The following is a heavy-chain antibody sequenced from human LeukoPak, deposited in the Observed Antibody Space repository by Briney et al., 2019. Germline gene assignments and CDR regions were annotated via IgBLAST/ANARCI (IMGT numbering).Heavy chain of an antibody. CDR3: ARGRRKPDYYDSSDRHDAFDI. D-gene: IGHD3-22*01. V-gene: IGHV1-2*06. J-gene: IGHJ3*02. CDR2: INPNSGGT. CDR1: GYTFTAYY. Sequence: ASVMVSCKASGYTFTAYYMHWVRQAPGQGLEWMGRINPNSGGTNYAQKFQGRVTMTRDTSISTAYMELSSLRSDDTAVYYCARGRRKPDYYDSSDRHDAFDIWGQGTMVTVPS.